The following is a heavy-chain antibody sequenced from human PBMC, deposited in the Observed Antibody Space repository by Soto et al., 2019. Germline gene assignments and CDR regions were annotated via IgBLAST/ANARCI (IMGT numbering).Heavy chain of an antibody. J-gene: IGHJ6*02. V-gene: IGHV4-61*01. CDR2: IYYSGST. CDR3: ASGLKGFTASFVYYYYGMDV. CDR1: GGSVSSGSYY. Sequence: QVQLQESGPGLVKPSETLSLTCTVSGGSVSSGSYYWSWIRQPPGKGLEWIGYIYYSGSTNYNPSLKSRVPISVDKSKNRFSLKLSSVTAADTAVYYCASGLKGFTASFVYYYYGMDVWGQGTTVTVSS. D-gene: IGHD3-10*01.